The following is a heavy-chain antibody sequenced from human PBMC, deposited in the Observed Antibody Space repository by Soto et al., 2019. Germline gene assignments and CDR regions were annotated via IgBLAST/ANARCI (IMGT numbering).Heavy chain of an antibody. CDR3: ARDLHRPFRGGYCTNGVCYVDYYYYYGMDV. J-gene: IGHJ6*02. D-gene: IGHD2-8*01. CDR2: ISSSGSTI. Sequence: PGGSLRLSCAASGFTFSDYYMSWIRQAPGKGLEWVSYISSSGSTIYYADSVKGRFTISRDNAKNSLYLQMNSLRAEDTAVYYCARDLHRPFRGGYCTNGVCYVDYYYYYGMDVWGQGTTVTVSS. V-gene: IGHV3-11*01. CDR1: GFTFSDYY.